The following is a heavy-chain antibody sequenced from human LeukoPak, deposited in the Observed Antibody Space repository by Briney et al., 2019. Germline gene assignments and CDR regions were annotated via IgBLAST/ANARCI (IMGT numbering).Heavy chain of an antibody. CDR3: ASVAAADDGPYYFDF. CDR2: IYYSGST. J-gene: IGHJ4*02. V-gene: IGHV4-61*05. Sequence: SETLSLTCTVSGGSISSSSYYWGWIRQPPGKGLEWIGYIYYSGSTNYNPSLKSRVTISVDTSKNQFSLKLSSVTAADTAVYYCASVAAADDGPYYFDFWGQGTLVTVSS. CDR1: GGSISSSSYY. D-gene: IGHD6-13*01.